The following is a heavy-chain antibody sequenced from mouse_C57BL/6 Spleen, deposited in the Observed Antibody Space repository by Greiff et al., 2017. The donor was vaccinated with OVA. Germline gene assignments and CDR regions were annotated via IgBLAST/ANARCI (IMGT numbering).Heavy chain of an antibody. D-gene: IGHD1-1*01. J-gene: IGHJ1*03. CDR3: ARGGYYGSSGYFDV. Sequence: EVQLQQSGPELVKPGASVTIPCKASGYTFTDYNMDWVKQSHGKSLEWIGDINPNNGGTIYNQKFKGKATLTVDKSSSTAYMELRSLTSEDTAVYYCARGGYYGSSGYFDVWGTGTTVTVSS. CDR2: INPNNGGT. V-gene: IGHV1-18*01. CDR1: GYTFTDYN.